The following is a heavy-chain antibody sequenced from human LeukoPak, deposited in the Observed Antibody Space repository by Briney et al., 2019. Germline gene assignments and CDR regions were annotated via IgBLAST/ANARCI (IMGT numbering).Heavy chain of an antibody. CDR2: INPNSGGT. Sequence: ASVKVSCTASGYTFTGYYMHWVRQAPGQGLEWMGWINPNSGGTNYAQKFQGRVTMTRDTSISTAYMELSRLRSDDTAVYYCAREIGYYYGMDVWGQGTTVTVSS. CDR3: AREIGYYYGMDV. CDR1: GYTFTGYY. D-gene: IGHD2-21*01. J-gene: IGHJ6*02. V-gene: IGHV1-2*02.